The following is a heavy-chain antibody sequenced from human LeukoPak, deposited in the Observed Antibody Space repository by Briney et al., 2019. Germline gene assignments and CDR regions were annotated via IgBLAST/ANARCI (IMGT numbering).Heavy chain of an antibody. CDR3: ARGHCSSTSCYGGYYYYYGMDV. V-gene: IGHV4-59*01. J-gene: IGHJ6*02. CDR2: IYYSGST. D-gene: IGHD2-2*01. CDR1: GGSISSYY. Sequence: PSETLSLTCTVSGGSISSYYWSWIRQPAGKGLEWIGYIYYSGSTNYSPSLKSRVTISVDTSKNQFSLKLSSVTAADTAVYYCARGHCSSTSCYGGYYYYYGMDVWGQGTTVTVSS.